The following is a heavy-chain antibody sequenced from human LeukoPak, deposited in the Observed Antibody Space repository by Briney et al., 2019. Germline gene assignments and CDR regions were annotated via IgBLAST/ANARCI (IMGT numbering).Heavy chain of an antibody. CDR3: ARETTYYDYVWGSYRWDDAFDI. CDR1: GYTFTSYG. V-gene: IGHV1-18*01. J-gene: IGHJ3*02. Sequence: GASVKVSCKASGYTFTSYGISWVRQAPGQGLEWMGWISAYNGNTNYAQKLQGRVTMTTDTSTSTAYMELRSLRSDDTAVYYCARETTYYDYVWGSYRWDDAFDIWGQGTMVTVSS. CDR2: ISAYNGNT. D-gene: IGHD3-16*02.